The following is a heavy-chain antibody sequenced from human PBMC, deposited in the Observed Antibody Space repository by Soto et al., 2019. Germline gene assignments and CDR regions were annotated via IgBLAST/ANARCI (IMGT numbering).Heavy chain of an antibody. J-gene: IGHJ1*01. CDR3: ARAPIPYSSGWREYFHH. V-gene: IGHV1-69*02. CDR2: IIPILGIA. CDR1: GGTFSSYT. D-gene: IGHD6-19*01. Sequence: GASVKVSCKASGGTFSSYTISWVRQAPGQGLEWMGRIIPILGIANYAQKFQGRVTITADKSTSTAYMELSSLRSEDTAVYYCARAPIPYSSGWREYFHHWGQGTLVTVSS.